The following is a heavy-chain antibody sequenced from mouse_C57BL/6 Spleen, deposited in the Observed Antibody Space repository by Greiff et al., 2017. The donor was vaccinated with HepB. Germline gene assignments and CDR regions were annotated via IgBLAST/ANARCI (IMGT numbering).Heavy chain of an antibody. Sequence: VKLMESGPGLVQPSQSLSITCTVSGFSLTSYGVHWVRQSPGKGLEWLGVIWSGGSTDYNAAFISRLSISKDNSKSQVFFKMNSLQADDTAIYYCARETTMITTRYFDVWGTGTTVTVSS. D-gene: IGHD2-4*01. CDR1: GFSLTSYG. J-gene: IGHJ1*03. CDR2: IWSGGST. V-gene: IGHV2-2*01. CDR3: ARETTMITTRYFDV.